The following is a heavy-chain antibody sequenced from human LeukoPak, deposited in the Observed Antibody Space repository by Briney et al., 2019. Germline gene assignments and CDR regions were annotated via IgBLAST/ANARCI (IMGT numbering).Heavy chain of an antibody. CDR2: ISSSSSYI. V-gene: IGHV3-21*01. Sequence: PGGSLRLSCAASGFTFSSYAMSWVRQAPGKGLEWVSSISSSSSYIYYADSVKGRFTISRDNAKNSLYLQMNSLRAEDTAVYYCARALGYCSSTSCYTFDYWGKGTLVTVSS. CDR1: GFTFSSYA. CDR3: ARALGYCSSTSCYTFDY. D-gene: IGHD2-2*02. J-gene: IGHJ4*02.